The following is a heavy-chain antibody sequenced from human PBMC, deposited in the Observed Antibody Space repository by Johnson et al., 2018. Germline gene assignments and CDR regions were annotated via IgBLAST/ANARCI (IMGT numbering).Heavy chain of an antibody. Sequence: QVQLQESGPGLVKPSETLSLTCTVSGGSISSYYWSWIRQPPGKGLEWIGYIYYSGSTNYNPSLKSRVTISVDTSKNQVSLKLSSVTAADTAVYYWSGESIGIFGVAPYYYYFMDVWGKGTTVTVSS. CDR1: GGSISSYY. CDR3: SGESIGIFGVAPYYYYFMDV. V-gene: IGHV4-59*01. D-gene: IGHD3-3*02. CDR2: IYYSGST. J-gene: IGHJ6*03.